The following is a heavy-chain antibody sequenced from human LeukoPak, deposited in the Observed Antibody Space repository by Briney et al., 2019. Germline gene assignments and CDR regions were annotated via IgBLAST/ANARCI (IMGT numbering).Heavy chain of an antibody. V-gene: IGHV3-23*01. CDR3: AKGTYYYDSSGYSVDY. J-gene: IGHJ4*02. CDR2: VRASGVGT. D-gene: IGHD3-22*01. Sequence: GGSLRLSCAASGFTFSDHVMSWVRQAPGKGLEWVSSVRASGVGTHYADSVKGRFTISRDNSKNTLYLQMNSLRAEDTAVYYCAKGTYYYDSSGYSVDYWGQGTLATVSS. CDR1: GFTFSDHV.